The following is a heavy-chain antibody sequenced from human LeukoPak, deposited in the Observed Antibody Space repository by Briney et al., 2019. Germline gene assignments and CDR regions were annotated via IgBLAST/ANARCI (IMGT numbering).Heavy chain of an antibody. CDR2: ISYDGSNE. CDR1: GFTFSSYV. D-gene: IGHD4-23*01. CDR3: AKAPGGYYYYYYYMDV. V-gene: IGHV3-30*04. J-gene: IGHJ6*03. Sequence: GGSLRLSCAASGFTFSSYVMHWVRQAPGKGLEWVAIISYDGSNEYYADSVKGRFTISRDNSKNTLYLQMNSLRAEDTAVYYCAKAPGGYYYYYYYMDVWGKGTTVTISS.